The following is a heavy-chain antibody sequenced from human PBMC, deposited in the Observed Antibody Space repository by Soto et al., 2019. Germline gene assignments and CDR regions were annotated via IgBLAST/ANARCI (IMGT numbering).Heavy chain of an antibody. D-gene: IGHD6-13*01. Sequence: GGSLRLSCAASGFTFSSYNMNWVRQAPGKGPEWVAFISSGSEYIYDADSVKGRFNISRDNAKNSLYLQMNSLRGEDTAVYYCTRDRQLIQDWFDPWGQGTLVTVSS. J-gene: IGHJ5*02. CDR2: ISSGSEYI. V-gene: IGHV3-21*06. CDR3: TRDRQLIQDWFDP. CDR1: GFTFSSYN.